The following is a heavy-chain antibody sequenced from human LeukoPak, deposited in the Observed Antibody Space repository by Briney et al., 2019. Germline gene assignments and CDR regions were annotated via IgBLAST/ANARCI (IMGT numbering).Heavy chain of an antibody. Sequence: SVKVSCKASGYSFTNYGISWVRQAPGQGLEWMGGIIPIFGTANYAQKFQGRVTITADKSTSTAYMELSSLRSEDTAVYYCARSSIIAAAGPYYFDYWGQGTLVTVSS. J-gene: IGHJ4*02. D-gene: IGHD6-13*01. CDR2: IIPIFGTA. V-gene: IGHV1-69*06. CDR3: ARSSIIAAAGPYYFDY. CDR1: GYSFTNYG.